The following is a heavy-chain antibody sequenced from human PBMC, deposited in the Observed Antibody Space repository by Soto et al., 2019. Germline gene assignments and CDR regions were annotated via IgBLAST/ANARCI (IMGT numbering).Heavy chain of an antibody. CDR1: GYTFTSYG. Sequence: ASVKVSCKASGYTFTSYGISWVRQAPGQGLEWMGWISAYNGNTNYAQKLQGRATMTTDTSTSTAYMELRSLRSDDTAVYYCARVLRWASYYDFWSGYYNYYYYGMDVWGQGTTVTVSS. V-gene: IGHV1-18*01. J-gene: IGHJ6*02. D-gene: IGHD3-3*01. CDR3: ARVLRWASYYDFWSGYYNYYYYGMDV. CDR2: ISAYNGNT.